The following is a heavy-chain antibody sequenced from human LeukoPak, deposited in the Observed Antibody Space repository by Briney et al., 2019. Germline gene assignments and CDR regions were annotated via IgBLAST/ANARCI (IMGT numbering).Heavy chain of an antibody. CDR1: GYTFTELS. Sequence: ASVKVSCKVSGYTFTELSMHGVRQAPGEGLEWMGGVDPEDGETIYARNFQGRVLMTEATSTHTGYMELSIMRPEHTAVYYCTTAIGYWGPGTLVRVYS. J-gene: IGHJ4*02. CDR3: TTAIGY. CDR2: VDPEDGET. V-gene: IGHV1-24*01.